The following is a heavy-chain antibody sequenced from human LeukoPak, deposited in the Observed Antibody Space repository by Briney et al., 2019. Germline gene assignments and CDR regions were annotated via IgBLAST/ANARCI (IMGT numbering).Heavy chain of an antibody. J-gene: IGHJ3*02. D-gene: IGHD2-2*01. V-gene: IGHV4-39*01. CDR1: GGSISSGSYY. CDR3: ARQPLVVPAAIPDAFDI. Sequence: SETLSLTCTVSGGSISSGSYYWGWIRQPPGKGLEWIGSIYYSGSTYYSPSLKSRVTISVDTSKNQFSLKLSSVTAADTAVYYCARQPLVVPAAIPDAFDIWGQGTMVTVSS. CDR2: IYYSGST.